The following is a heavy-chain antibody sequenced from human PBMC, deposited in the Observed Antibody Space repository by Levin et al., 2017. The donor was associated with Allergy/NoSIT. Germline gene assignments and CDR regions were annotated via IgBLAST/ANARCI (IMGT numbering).Heavy chain of an antibody. D-gene: IGHD3-10*01. Sequence: SASGPTLVKSTQTLTLTCTPSGFSLSTSGMSVGWIRQPPGKALEWLALIDWDDDKYYSTSLKTRLTISKDTSKNQVVLIMTNMDPVDTATYYCARMVRGVIPAFDIWGQGTTVTVSS. V-gene: IGHV2-70*01. J-gene: IGHJ3*02. CDR2: IDWDDDK. CDR3: ARMVRGVIPAFDI. CDR1: GFSLSTSGMS.